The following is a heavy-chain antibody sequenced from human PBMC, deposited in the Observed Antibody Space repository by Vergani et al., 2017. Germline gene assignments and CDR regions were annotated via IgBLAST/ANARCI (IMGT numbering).Heavy chain of an antibody. Sequence: QITLKESGPTLVKPTQTLTLTCTFSGFSLSTSGVAVGWIRQSPGKALEWLALIYWNDDKRYSPSLKSRLTITKATSKNQVVLTMTNMDPVDTATYYCAHSHIGFGRGWFDPWGQGTRVTVSS. V-gene: IGHV2-5*01. J-gene: IGHJ5*02. CDR1: GFSLSTSGVA. D-gene: IGHD3-10*01. CDR3: AHSHIGFGRGWFDP. CDR2: IYWNDDK.